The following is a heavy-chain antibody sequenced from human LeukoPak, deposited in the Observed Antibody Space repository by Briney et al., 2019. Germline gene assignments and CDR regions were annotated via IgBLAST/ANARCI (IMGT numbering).Heavy chain of an antibody. Sequence: PGGSLRLSCAASGFTFSNYWMSWVRQAPGKGLEWVANIKQDGSEKYYVDSVKGRFTISRDNARNTLYLQMNSLRAEDTAVYYCARDSPTHYYYDSSDYWGQGTLVTVSS. CDR2: IKQDGSEK. CDR1: GFTFSNYW. CDR3: ARDSPTHYYYDSSDY. J-gene: IGHJ4*02. V-gene: IGHV3-7*01. D-gene: IGHD3-22*01.